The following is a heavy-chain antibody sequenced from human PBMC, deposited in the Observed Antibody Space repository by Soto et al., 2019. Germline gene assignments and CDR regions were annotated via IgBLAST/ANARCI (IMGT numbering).Heavy chain of an antibody. CDR3: ARGRYGDY. CDR2: ISAHNGNT. D-gene: IGHD1-1*01. V-gene: IGHV1-18*01. Sequence: QVHLVQSGAEVKKPGASVKVSCKGSGYGFTTYGITWVRQAPGQGLEWMAWISAHNGNTNYAQKRQGGVTVTRDTSPGTASMELRSLRYDGTAVYYCARGRYGDYWGQGALVTVSS. CDR1: GYGFTTYG. J-gene: IGHJ4*02.